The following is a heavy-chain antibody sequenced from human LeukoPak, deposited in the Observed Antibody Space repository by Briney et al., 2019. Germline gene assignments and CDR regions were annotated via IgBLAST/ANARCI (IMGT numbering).Heavy chain of an antibody. CDR1: GFTFSSSA. V-gene: IGHV3-23*01. CDR2: ISNNGGYT. Sequence: GGSLRLSCAASGFTFSSSAMSWVRQAPGKGLEWVSAISNNGGYTYYADSVQGRFTISRDNSKSTLCLQMNSLRAEDTAVYYCAKSPGGYWGQGTLVTVSS. J-gene: IGHJ4*02. CDR3: AKSPGGY.